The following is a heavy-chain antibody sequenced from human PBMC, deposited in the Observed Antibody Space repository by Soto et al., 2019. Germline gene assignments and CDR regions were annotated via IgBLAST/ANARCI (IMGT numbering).Heavy chain of an antibody. V-gene: IGHV3-30-3*01. J-gene: IGHJ4*02. Sequence: GGSLRLSCAASGFIFSSYSMHWVRQAPGKGLEWVALISFNTNDKYYADSVKGRFTISRDNSKNTLYLQMNSLRGEDTAVYYCARGSPHTGNFYFDYWGQGXLVTVSS. CDR1: GFIFSSYS. CDR2: ISFNTNDK. CDR3: ARGSPHTGNFYFDY. D-gene: IGHD2-8*02.